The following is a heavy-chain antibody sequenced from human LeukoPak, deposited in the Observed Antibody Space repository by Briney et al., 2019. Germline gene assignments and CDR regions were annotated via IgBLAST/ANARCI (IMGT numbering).Heavy chain of an antibody. J-gene: IGHJ4*02. Sequence: PSETLSLTCAVYGGSFSGYYWSWIRQPPGKGLEWIGEINHSGSTNYNPSLKSRVTISVDTSKNQFSLKLSSVTAADTAVYYCARGPFSSSPFDYWGQGTLVTVSS. CDR1: GGSFSGYY. CDR3: ARGPFSSSPFDY. V-gene: IGHV4-34*01. CDR2: INHSGST. D-gene: IGHD6-13*01.